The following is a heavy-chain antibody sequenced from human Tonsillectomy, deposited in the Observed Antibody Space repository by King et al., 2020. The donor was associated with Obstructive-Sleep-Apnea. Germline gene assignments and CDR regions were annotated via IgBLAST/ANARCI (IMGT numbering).Heavy chain of an antibody. D-gene: IGHD6-19*01. J-gene: IGHJ4*02. V-gene: IGHV2-5*02. CDR1: GFSLSTSGVG. CDR3: APRSSGGPSGFDY. Sequence: LTLKESGPTLVKPTQTLTLTCTFSGFSLSTSGVGVGWIRQAPGKALEWLALVYWDDDKRYSPSLKSRPTITKDTAENQVVLTMTNMDPGDPAPYYCAPRSSGGPSGFDYWGQGTLVTVSS. CDR2: VYWDDDK.